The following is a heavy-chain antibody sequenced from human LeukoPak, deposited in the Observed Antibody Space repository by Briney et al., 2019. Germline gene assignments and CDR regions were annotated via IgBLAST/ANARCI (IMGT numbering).Heavy chain of an antibody. V-gene: IGHV4-4*07. CDR3: ARLKFYDSTGYSPGYYMDV. CDR2: IYPTGNT. CDR1: GGAIISYY. J-gene: IGHJ6*03. Sequence: SETLSLTCSVSGGAIISYYWSWIRQPAGKGPEWIERIYPTGNTDYNPSLKTRVTMSTDLSKKQFSLRLRSVTAADTAVYYCARLKFYDSTGYSPGYYMDVWGKGTALTVSS. D-gene: IGHD3-22*01.